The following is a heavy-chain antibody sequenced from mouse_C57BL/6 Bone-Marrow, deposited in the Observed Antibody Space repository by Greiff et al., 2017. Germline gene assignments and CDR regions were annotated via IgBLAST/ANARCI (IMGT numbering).Heavy chain of an antibody. J-gene: IGHJ4*01. V-gene: IGHV1-64*01. CDR2: MHPNGGSP. CDR1: GYTFTNYW. D-gene: IGHD2-2*01. Sequence: QVQLQQPGAELVKPGASVKLSCKASGYTFTNYWMHWVKQRPGQGLEWIGMMHPNGGSPDYNEKFKSEATLSVDKSSRTASMELSSLTSEDSAIYYCASSYGFDDYTMDYWGQGTPVAVSS. CDR3: ASSYGFDDYTMDY.